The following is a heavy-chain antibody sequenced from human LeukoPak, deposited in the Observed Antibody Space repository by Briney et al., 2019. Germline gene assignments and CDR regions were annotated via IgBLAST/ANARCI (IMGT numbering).Heavy chain of an antibody. CDR3: TTGKFRHYDILTGYYYYYGMDV. Sequence: GGSLRLSCAAYGFTFSNAWMSWVRQTPGKGLELVGRIKSKTDGGTTDYAAPVKGRFTISRDDSKNTLYLQMNSLKTEDTAVYYCTTGKFRHYDILTGYYYYYGMDVWGKGTTVTVSS. J-gene: IGHJ6*04. V-gene: IGHV3-15*01. D-gene: IGHD3-9*01. CDR2: IKSKTDGGTT. CDR1: GFTFSNAW.